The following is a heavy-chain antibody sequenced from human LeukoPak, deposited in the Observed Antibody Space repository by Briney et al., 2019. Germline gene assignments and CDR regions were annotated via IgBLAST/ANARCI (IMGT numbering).Heavy chain of an antibody. CDR2: IGAYNGNT. CDR1: VYTFTSYV. D-gene: IGHD2-15*01. V-gene: IGHV1-18*01. CDR3: ARDIVVVVAATGHFDY. Sequence: ASVKVSCKASVYTFTSYVISWVRQAPGQGREWMGWIGAYNGNTNYAQKLQGRVTMTTDTSTSTAYMELRSLRSDDTAVYYCARDIVVVVAATGHFDYWGQGTLVTVSS. J-gene: IGHJ4*02.